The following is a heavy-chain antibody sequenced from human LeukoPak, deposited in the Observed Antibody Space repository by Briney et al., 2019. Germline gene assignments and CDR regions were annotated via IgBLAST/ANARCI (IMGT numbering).Heavy chain of an antibody. J-gene: IGHJ4*02. D-gene: IGHD4-17*01. CDR1: GGSFSGYY. V-gene: IGHV4-34*01. Sequence: SETLSLTCAVYGGSFSGYYWSWIRQPPGKGLEWIGEINHSGSTNYNPSLKSRVTISVDTSKNQFSLKLSSVTAADTAVYYCARGRLEETTVTTTDDYWGQGTLVTVSS. CDR3: ARGRLEETTVTTTDDY. CDR2: INHSGST.